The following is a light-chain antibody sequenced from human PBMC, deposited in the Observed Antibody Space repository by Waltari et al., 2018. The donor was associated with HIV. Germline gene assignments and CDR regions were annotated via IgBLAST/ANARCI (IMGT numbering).Light chain of an antibody. CDR3: QQYNSNSPWA. CDR1: ESISRW. J-gene: IGKJ1*01. Sequence: DIQLTQSPSYLSASVGDRVTITCRASESISRWLAWYQQKPGKAPKLLIYEASTLESGVPSRFSGSGSGTEFTLSISSQQPDDFATYYCQQYNSNSPWAFGQGTKVDIK. CDR2: EAS. V-gene: IGKV1-5*03.